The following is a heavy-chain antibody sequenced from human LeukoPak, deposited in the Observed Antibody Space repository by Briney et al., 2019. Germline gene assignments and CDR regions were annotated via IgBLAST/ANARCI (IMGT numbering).Heavy chain of an antibody. Sequence: GASVKVSCKASGYTFTSYYMHWVRQAPGQGLEWMGIINPSGGSTSYAQKFQGRVTMTRDTSTSTVYMELSSLRSEDTAVYYCARDPVAGTRGGRPDAFDIWGQGTMVTVSS. CDR3: ARDPVAGTRGGRPDAFDI. V-gene: IGHV1-46*01. CDR1: GYTFTSYY. D-gene: IGHD6-19*01. J-gene: IGHJ3*02. CDR2: INPSGGST.